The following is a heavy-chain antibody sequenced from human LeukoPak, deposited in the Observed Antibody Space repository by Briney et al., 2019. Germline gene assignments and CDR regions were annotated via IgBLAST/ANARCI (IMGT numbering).Heavy chain of an antibody. V-gene: IGHV1-46*01. D-gene: IGHD5-18*01. CDR2: INPSGGST. Sequence: ASVKVSCKASGYTFTSYYMHWVRQAPGQGLEWMGIINPSGGSTSYAQKFQGRVTMTRDTSTSTVYMELSSLGSEDTAVYYCARDRNSYGVFDYWGQGTLVTVSS. J-gene: IGHJ4*02. CDR1: GYTFTSYY. CDR3: ARDRNSYGVFDY.